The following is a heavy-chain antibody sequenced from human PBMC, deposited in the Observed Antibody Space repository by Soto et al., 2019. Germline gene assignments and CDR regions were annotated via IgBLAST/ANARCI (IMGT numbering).Heavy chain of an antibody. J-gene: IGHJ6*02. CDR3: ARVVAPFGVAAPHYYYYGMDV. CDR2: IIPIFGTA. CDR1: GGTFSSYA. V-gene: IGHV1-69*12. D-gene: IGHD3-3*01. Sequence: QVQLVQSGAEVKKPGSSVKVSCKASGGTFSSYAISWVRQAPGQGLEWMGGIIPIFGTANYAQKFQGRVTITADESTSTAYMGLSSLRSEDTAVYYCARVVAPFGVAAPHYYYYGMDVWGQGTTVTVSS.